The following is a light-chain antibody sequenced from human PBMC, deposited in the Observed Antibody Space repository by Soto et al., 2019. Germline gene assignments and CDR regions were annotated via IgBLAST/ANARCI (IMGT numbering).Light chain of an antibody. CDR2: DAS. CDR3: QEYQSYSRR. Sequence: DLPVSPAPSPPSSSVGGKSTITCRASQTINSWLAWYQQKPGKAPKVLIFDASSLKTGVPSRFSGSGSGTEFTLTISSLKPDDFATYYCQEYQSYSRRFGQGTKVDIK. J-gene: IGKJ1*01. CDR1: QTINSW. V-gene: IGKV1-5*01.